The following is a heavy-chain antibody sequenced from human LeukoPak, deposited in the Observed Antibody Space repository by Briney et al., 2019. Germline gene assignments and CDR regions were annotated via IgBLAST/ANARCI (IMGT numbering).Heavy chain of an antibody. D-gene: IGHD1-26*01. V-gene: IGHV3-21*01. CDR3: ARDPYSGNYGNDYYYYMDV. CDR2: ITSSGTYI. Sequence: PGGALRLSCAASGCTFSNYNMNWVRQAPGKAMEGVSSITSSGTYIFYADSVKGRCTISRDNAKNSLYLQMDSLGPEDTAVYYCARDPYSGNYGNDYYYYMDVWGKGTTVTISS. J-gene: IGHJ6*03. CDR1: GCTFSNYN.